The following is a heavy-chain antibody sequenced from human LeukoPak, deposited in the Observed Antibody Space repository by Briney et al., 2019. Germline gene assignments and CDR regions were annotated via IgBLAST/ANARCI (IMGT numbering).Heavy chain of an antibody. Sequence: ASVKVSCKASGYTFTSYGISWVRQAPGQGLEWMGWISAYNGNTNYAQKLQGRVTMTTDTSTSTAYMELRSLRSDDTAVYYCARDSYDILTGYSPYYYYYYMDVWGKGTTVTISS. J-gene: IGHJ6*03. CDR1: GYTFTSYG. D-gene: IGHD3-9*01. V-gene: IGHV1-18*01. CDR2: ISAYNGNT. CDR3: ARDSYDILTGYSPYYYYYYMDV.